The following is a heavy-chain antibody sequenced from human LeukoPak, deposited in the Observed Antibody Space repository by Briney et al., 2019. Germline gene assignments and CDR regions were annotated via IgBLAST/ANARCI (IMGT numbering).Heavy chain of an antibody. Sequence: GGSLRLSCSASESLNGYAMSWVRQAPGMGLEWVSAISGSGTSTYYADSVKGRFTISRDNSKNTLYLQMNSLRAEDTAVYYCAKDLNYDFWSGYYRGFDFWGQGTLVTVSS. CDR1: ESLNGYA. J-gene: IGHJ4*02. V-gene: IGHV3-23*01. CDR3: AKDLNYDFWSGYYRGFDF. CDR2: ISGSGTST. D-gene: IGHD3-3*01.